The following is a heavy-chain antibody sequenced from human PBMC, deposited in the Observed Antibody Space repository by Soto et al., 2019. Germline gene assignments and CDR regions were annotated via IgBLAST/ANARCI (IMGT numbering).Heavy chain of an antibody. Sequence: QTTLKESGPTLVQPNQTLTLTCTFSGFSLSTRGVGVGWIGQPPGKALECLALIYWDDDKRYSPSLKSRLSITKDTSKNQVVLTMTNMDPVDTATYYCAHIPNYYQYNWFDPWGQGTLVTVSS. CDR3: AHIPNYYQYNWFDP. CDR1: GFSLSTRGVG. CDR2: IYWDDDK. J-gene: IGHJ5*02. V-gene: IGHV2-5*02. D-gene: IGHD3-10*01.